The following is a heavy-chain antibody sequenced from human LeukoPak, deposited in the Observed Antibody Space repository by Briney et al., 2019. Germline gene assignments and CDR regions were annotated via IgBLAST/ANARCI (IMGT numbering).Heavy chain of an antibody. D-gene: IGHD6-13*01. CDR3: ARGDSSSFYSFFYGLDV. J-gene: IGHJ6*02. CDR1: GFTFSSYW. Sequence: PGGSLRLSCAASGFTFSSYWMHWVRQAPGKGLVYVSRINSDGTSSSSADSVKGRFTISRDNAKNTLYLQMNNLRAEDTAVYYCARGDSSSFYSFFYGLDVWGQGTTVTVSS. V-gene: IGHV3-74*01. CDR2: INSDGTSS.